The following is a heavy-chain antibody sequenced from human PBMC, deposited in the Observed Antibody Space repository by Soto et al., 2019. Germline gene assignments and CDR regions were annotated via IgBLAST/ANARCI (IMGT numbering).Heavy chain of an antibody. V-gene: IGHV4-34*01. Sequence: PSETLSLTCAVYGGSFSGYYWSWIRQPPGKGLEWIGEINHSGSTNYNPSLKSRVTISVDTSKNQFSLKLSSVTAADTAVYYCARGLTAMVSWGYYYYYGMDVWGQGTTVT. CDR1: GGSFSGYY. D-gene: IGHD5-18*01. J-gene: IGHJ6*02. CDR2: INHSGST. CDR3: ARGLTAMVSWGYYYYYGMDV.